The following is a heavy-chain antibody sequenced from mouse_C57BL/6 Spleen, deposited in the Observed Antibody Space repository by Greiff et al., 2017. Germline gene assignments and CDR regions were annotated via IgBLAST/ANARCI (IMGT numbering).Heavy chain of an antibody. Sequence: EVMLVESEGGLVQPGSSMKLSCTASGFTFSDYYMAWVRQVPEKGLEWVANINYDGSSTYYLDSLESRFIISRDNAKNILYLQMSSLKSEDTATYYCAREGGRGAMDYWGQGTSVTVSS. D-gene: IGHD1-1*01. V-gene: IGHV5-16*01. J-gene: IGHJ4*01. CDR3: AREGGRGAMDY. CDR2: INYDGSST. CDR1: GFTFSDYY.